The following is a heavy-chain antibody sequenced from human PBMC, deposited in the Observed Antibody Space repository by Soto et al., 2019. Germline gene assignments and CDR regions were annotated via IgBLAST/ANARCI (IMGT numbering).Heavy chain of an antibody. Sequence: QVQVVQSGAEVNKPGASVKISCKTSGYSFTDYYLHWVRQAPGQGLEWLGWINPPSGSTNFAQKFLGRVSMTRDTSISTAYMELFSLTSDDTAIYYCARAVYCGDDCYSYGMDVWGQGTTVTVSS. CDR3: ARAVYCGDDCYSYGMDV. CDR2: INPPSGST. D-gene: IGHD2-21*02. V-gene: IGHV1-2*02. J-gene: IGHJ6*02. CDR1: GYSFTDYY.